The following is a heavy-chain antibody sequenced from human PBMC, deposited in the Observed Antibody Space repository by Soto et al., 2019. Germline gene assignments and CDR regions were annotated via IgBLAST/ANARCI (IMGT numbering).Heavy chain of an antibody. D-gene: IGHD4-17*01. V-gene: IGHV4-31*03. CDR3: AREPQPNYGGGGDDAFDI. Sequence: QVQLQESGPGLVKPSQTLSLTCTVSGGSISSGGYYWSWIRQHPGKGLEWIGYIYYSGSTYYNPSLKSRVTISVGTSKNQFSLKLSSLTAADTAVYYCAREPQPNYGGGGDDAFDIWGQGTMVTVSS. J-gene: IGHJ3*02. CDR2: IYYSGST. CDR1: GGSISSGGYY.